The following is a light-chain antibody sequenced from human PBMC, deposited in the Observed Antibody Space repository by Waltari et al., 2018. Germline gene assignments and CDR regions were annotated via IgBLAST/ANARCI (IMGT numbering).Light chain of an antibody. CDR2: WAS. V-gene: IGKV4-1*01. J-gene: IGKJ3*01. Sequence: DIVMTQSPHSLAVSLGERATINCKSSQSVLYSSDNMNSLAWYQQKPGQPPELLIYWASTREAGVPDRFSGSGSGTDFTLTISSLQAEDVAVYYCQQYYTTPFTVGPGTKVDI. CDR3: QQYYTTPFT. CDR1: QSVLYSSDNMNS.